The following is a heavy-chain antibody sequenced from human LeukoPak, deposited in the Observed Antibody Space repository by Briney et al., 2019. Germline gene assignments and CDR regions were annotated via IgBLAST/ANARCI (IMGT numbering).Heavy chain of an antibody. CDR3: AKGTYYYDSSGPPFDY. CDR2: ISGSGGST. CDR1: GVTFSSYT. Sequence: GGSLRLSCAASGVTFSSYTMNWVRQAPGKGLEWVSAISGSGGSTYYADSVKGRFTISRDNSKNTLYLQMNSLRAEDTAVYYCAKGTYYYDSSGPPFDYWGQGTLVTVSS. J-gene: IGHJ4*02. D-gene: IGHD3-22*01. V-gene: IGHV3-23*01.